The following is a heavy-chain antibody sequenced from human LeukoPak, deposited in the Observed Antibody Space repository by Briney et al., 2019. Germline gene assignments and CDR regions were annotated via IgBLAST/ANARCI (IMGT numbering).Heavy chain of an antibody. CDR2: ISYDGSNK. Sequence: PGGSLRLSCAASGFTFSSYAMRWVRQAPGKGLEWVAVISYDGSNKYYADSVKGRFTISRDNSKNTLYLQMNSLRAEDTAVYYCAKAFDVAYYDFWSGYYFDYWGQGTLVTVSS. V-gene: IGHV3-30-3*01. CDR1: GFTFSSYA. CDR3: AKAFDVAYYDFWSGYYFDY. J-gene: IGHJ4*02. D-gene: IGHD3-3*01.